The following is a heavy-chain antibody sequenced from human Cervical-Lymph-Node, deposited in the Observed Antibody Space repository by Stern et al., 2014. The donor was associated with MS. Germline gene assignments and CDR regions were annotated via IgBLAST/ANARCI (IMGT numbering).Heavy chain of an antibody. Sequence: MQLVASGAEVKTPGASVKFSCKAYGYTFSSYYMHWERQAPGQGRECMAIINPSGGSTSYAQNFQGRVTVTRDTSTSTVYMELSSLRSEDTAVYYCAREVAGHRLGMMDVWGQGTSVTVSS. CDR3: AREVAGHRLGMMDV. CDR2: INPSGGST. D-gene: IGHD6-19*01. CDR1: GYTFSSYY. J-gene: IGHJ6*02. V-gene: IGHV1-46*01.